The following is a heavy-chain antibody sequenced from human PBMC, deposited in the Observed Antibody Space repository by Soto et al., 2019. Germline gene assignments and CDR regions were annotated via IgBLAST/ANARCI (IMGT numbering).Heavy chain of an antibody. Sequence: QVQLVQSGAEVKKPGSSARVSCKASGDTFNNHAFSWVRQAPGQGLEWMGSIIPMFRTTDYAQRFQGRVTITADESTTXXXXXXXXXXXXXXXXYYCARVDSILLEGEEWFDPWGQGTLVTVSS. J-gene: IGHJ5*02. CDR1: GDTFNNHA. D-gene: IGHD3-22*01. V-gene: IGHV1-69*18. CDR2: IIPMFRTT. CDR3: ARVDSILLEGEEWFDP.